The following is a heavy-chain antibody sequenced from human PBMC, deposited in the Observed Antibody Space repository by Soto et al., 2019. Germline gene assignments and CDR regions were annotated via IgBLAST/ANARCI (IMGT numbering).Heavy chain of an antibody. Sequence: GGSLRLSCAASGFTFSSYSMNWVRQAPGKGLEWVSSISSSSSYIYYADTVKGRFTISRDNAKNSLYLQMNSLRAEDTAVYYCATTYDSRAFDIWGQGTMVTVSS. CDR1: GFTFSSYS. J-gene: IGHJ3*02. V-gene: IGHV3-21*01. CDR2: ISSSSSYI. D-gene: IGHD3-22*01. CDR3: ATTYDSRAFDI.